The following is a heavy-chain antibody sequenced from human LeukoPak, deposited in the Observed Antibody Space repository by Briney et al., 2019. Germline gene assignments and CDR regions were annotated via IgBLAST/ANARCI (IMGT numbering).Heavy chain of an antibody. CDR2: IIPIFGTA. J-gene: IGHJ5*02. CDR3: ARDRGHYYDSSGSSNWFDP. V-gene: IGHV1-69*13. D-gene: IGHD3-22*01. CDR1: GGTFSSYA. Sequence: SVKVSCKASGGTFSSYAISWVRQAPGQGLEWMGGIIPIFGTANYAQKFRGRVTITADESTSTAYMELSSLRSEDTAVYYCARDRGHYYDSSGSSNWFDPWGQGTLVTVSS.